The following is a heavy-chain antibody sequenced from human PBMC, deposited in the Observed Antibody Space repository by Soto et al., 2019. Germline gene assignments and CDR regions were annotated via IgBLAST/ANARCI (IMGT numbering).Heavy chain of an antibody. CDR1: GYPISSGSY. CDR2: IYHGGTT. D-gene: IGHD6-19*01. CDR3: ARVHVMVVAGSTFDY. J-gene: IGHJ4*01. Sequence: SETLSLTCTVSGYPISSGSYWAWIRQPPGKGPEWIASIYHGGTTFYNPSLKSRITISVDTSNNQFSLKLTSVTAADTAVYYCARVHVMVVAGSTFDYWGHGTLVTVSS. V-gene: IGHV4-38-2*02.